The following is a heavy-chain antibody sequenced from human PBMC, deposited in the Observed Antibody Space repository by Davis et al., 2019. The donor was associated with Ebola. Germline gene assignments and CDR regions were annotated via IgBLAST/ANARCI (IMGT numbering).Heavy chain of an antibody. J-gene: IGHJ4*02. CDR2: VHYSGST. D-gene: IGHD5-12*01. CDR1: GGSISSHY. Sequence: PSETLSLTCTVSGGSISSHYWSWIRQPPGKGLEWIGYVHYSGSTKYNPSLKSRVTISLDTSKNQFSLTLSSATAADTAVYYCARETEYSGYGESWGQGTLVTVSS. V-gene: IGHV4-59*11. CDR3: ARETEYSGYGES.